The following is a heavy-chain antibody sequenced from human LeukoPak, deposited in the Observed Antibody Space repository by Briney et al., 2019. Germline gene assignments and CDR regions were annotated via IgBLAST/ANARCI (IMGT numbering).Heavy chain of an antibody. CDR2: IYHSGST. CDR3: ARGQQFYPLLYGDSNYFDY. Sequence: PSGTLSLTCAVSGGSISSSNWWSWVRQPPGKGLEWIGEIYHSGSTNYNPSLKSRVTISVDTSKNQFSLKLSSVTAADTAVYYCARGQQFYPLLYGDSNYFDYWGQGTLVAVSS. J-gene: IGHJ4*02. V-gene: IGHV4-4*02. D-gene: IGHD4-17*01. CDR1: GGSISSSNW.